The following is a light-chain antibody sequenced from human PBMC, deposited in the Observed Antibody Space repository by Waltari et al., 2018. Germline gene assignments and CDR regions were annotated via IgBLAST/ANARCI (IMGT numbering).Light chain of an antibody. CDR1: QSVSSSY. V-gene: IGKV3-20*01. CDR3: QQDYTSSPGT. CDR2: GAS. J-gene: IGKJ1*01. Sequence: EIVLTQSPGTMSLSPGERATLSGRASQSVSSSYVAWYQQKPGQAPRLLLYGASRRATGIPDRFSGSGSGTDFTLTISRLEPEDFAVYYCQQDYTSSPGTFGQGTKVEIK.